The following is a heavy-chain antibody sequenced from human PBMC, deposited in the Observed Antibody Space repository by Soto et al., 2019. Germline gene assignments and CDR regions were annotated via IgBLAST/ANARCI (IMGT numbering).Heavy chain of an antibody. CDR1: GGSISSSNW. V-gene: IGHV4-4*02. CDR2: IYHNGST. CDR3: ARAAMGGSSWPFDY. D-gene: IGHD6-13*01. J-gene: IGHJ4*02. Sequence: QVQLQESGPGLVKPSGTLSLTCAVSGGSISSSNWWSWVRQPPGKGLEWIGEIYHNGSTNYNPSLQSRHTIAVDKSKTQFALQRNSVTAADTAVYYCARAAMGGSSWPFDYWGQGTLVTVSS.